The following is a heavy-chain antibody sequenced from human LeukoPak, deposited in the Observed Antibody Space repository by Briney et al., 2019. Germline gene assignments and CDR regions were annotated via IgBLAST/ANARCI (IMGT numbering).Heavy chain of an antibody. CDR3: AELGITMIGGV. Sequence: GGSLRLSCAASGFTFSSYEMNWVRQAPGKGLEWVSYISGSGSTIYYADSVKGRFTISRDNAKNSLYLQMNSLRAEDTAVYYCAELGITMIGGVWGKGTTVTVSS. CDR1: GFTFSSYE. D-gene: IGHD3-10*02. J-gene: IGHJ6*04. CDR2: ISGSGSTI. V-gene: IGHV3-48*03.